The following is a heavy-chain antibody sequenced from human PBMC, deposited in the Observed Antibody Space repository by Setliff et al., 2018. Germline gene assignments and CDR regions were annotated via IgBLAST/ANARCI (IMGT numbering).Heavy chain of an antibody. Sequence: QPGGSLRLSCAASGFTFSTYRMHWVRQAPGKGLEWVAVIWDDGGNKYHADSVKGRFTISRDNSKNTVYLQLNSLRPEGTAVYYCSRADPDTTGFDSLDIWGQGTMVTVSS. V-gene: IGHV3-33*08. J-gene: IGHJ3*02. CDR2: IWDDGGNK. CDR1: GFTFSTYR. D-gene: IGHD1-26*01. CDR3: SRADPDTTGFDSLDI.